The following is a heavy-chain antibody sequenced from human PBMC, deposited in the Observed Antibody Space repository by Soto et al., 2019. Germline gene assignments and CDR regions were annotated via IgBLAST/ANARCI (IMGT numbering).Heavy chain of an antibody. CDR2: IIPILGIA. J-gene: IGHJ4*02. CDR3: ARAKVRFLEWLPDYFDY. CDR1: GGTFSSYT. D-gene: IGHD3-3*01. V-gene: IGHV1-69*02. Sequence: AASVKVSCKASGGTFSSYTISWVRQAPGQGLEWMGRIIPILGIANYAQKFQGRVTITADKSTSTAYMELSSLRSEDTAVYYCARAKVRFLEWLPDYFDYWGQGTLVTVSS.